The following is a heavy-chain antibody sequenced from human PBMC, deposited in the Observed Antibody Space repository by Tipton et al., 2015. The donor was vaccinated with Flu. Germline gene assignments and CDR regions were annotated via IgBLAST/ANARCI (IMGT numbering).Heavy chain of an antibody. V-gene: IGHV3-21*01. CDR2: ITSTSNYI. CDR3: DTELGYHYGSESRDH. J-gene: IGHJ5*02. Sequence: SLRLSCAASGYTFSSYAMTWVRQAPGKGLEWVSFITSTSNYIYYADSVKGRFTISRDNAKNSLYLQMNSLRVEDTATYYCDTELGYHYGSESRDHWGQGTLVTASS. CDR1: GYTFSSYA. D-gene: IGHD3-10*01.